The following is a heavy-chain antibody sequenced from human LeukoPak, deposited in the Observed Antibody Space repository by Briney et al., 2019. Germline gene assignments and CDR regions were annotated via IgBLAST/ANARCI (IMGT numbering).Heavy chain of an antibody. CDR1: GFTFSSCS. J-gene: IGHJ6*02. CDR3: ARGYYDSSGYYYYYYGMDV. CDR2: ISSSSSTI. V-gene: IGHV3-48*04. D-gene: IGHD3-22*01. Sequence: GGSLRLSCAASGFTFSSCSMNWVRQAPGKGLEWASYISSSSSTIYYADSVKGRFTISRDNAKNSLYLQMSSLRAEDTAVYYCARGYYDSSGYYYYYYGMDVWGQGTTVTVSS.